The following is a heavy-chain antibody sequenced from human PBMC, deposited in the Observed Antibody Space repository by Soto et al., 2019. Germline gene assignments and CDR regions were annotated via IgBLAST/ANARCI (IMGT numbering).Heavy chain of an antibody. CDR2: ISGSGGST. D-gene: IGHD2-21*01. CDR1: GLTFNNYA. J-gene: IGHJ4*01. Sequence: HPGGSLRLACATSGLTFNNYAMTWVRQAQGKGLEWVSSISGSGGSTYYADSVKGRFAISRDNSKRTVYLQMNSLRAEDTAMYYCAKGEIAPPVYYFDYWGHGALVTVSS. V-gene: IGHV3-23*01. CDR3: AKGEIAPPVYYFDY.